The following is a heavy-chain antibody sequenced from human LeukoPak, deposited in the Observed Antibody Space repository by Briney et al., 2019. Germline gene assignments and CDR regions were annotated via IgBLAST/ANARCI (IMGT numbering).Heavy chain of an antibody. CDR3: ARVIRQYCSSTSCYGGGAARDYYYYMDV. CDR2: ISSSGSTI. D-gene: IGHD2-2*01. J-gene: IGHJ6*03. Sequence: GGSLRLSCAASGFTFSSYEMNWVRQAPGKGLEWVSYISSSGSTIYYADSVKGRFTISRDNAKNSLYLQMNSLRAEDTAVYYCARVIRQYCSSTSCYGGGAARDYYYYMDVWGKGTTVTISS. CDR1: GFTFSSYE. V-gene: IGHV3-48*03.